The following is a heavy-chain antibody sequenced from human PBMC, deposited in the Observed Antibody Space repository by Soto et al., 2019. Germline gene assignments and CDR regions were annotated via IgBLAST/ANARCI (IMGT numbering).Heavy chain of an antibody. Sequence: GESLKISCKGSGYSFTSYWISWVRQMPGKGLEWMGRIDPSDSYTNYSPSFQGHVTISADKSISTAYLQWSSLKASDTAMYYWASPSPSYYYYGRDVWGKGTRVTVPS. V-gene: IGHV5-10-1*01. CDR3: ASPSPSYYYYGRDV. D-gene: IGHD1-26*01. J-gene: IGHJ6*04. CDR1: GYSFTSYW. CDR2: IDPSDSYT.